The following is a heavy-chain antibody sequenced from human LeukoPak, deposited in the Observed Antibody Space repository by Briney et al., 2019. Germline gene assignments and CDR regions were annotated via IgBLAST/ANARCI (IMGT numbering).Heavy chain of an antibody. CDR1: GFTFSSYS. Sequence: GGSLRLSCAASGFTFSSYSMNWVRQAPGKGLEWVSYISSSSSTIYYADSVKGRFTISRDNAKNSLYLQMNSLRAEDTAVYYCARDADASRYRVINPGYFDYWGQGTLVTVSS. CDR2: ISSSSSTI. J-gene: IGHJ4*02. CDR3: ARDADASRYRVINPGYFDY. D-gene: IGHD2-21*01. V-gene: IGHV3-48*01.